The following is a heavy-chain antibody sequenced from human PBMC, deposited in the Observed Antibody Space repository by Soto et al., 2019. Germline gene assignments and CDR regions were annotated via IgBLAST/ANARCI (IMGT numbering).Heavy chain of an antibody. CDR3: VTRISRAKDGYNEFYYYGMDV. CDR1: GYSFTNYW. J-gene: IGHJ6*02. CDR2: IDPSDSYT. D-gene: IGHD5-18*01. Sequence: PGESLKISCKGSGYSFTNYWINWVRQMPGKGLEWMGTIDPSDSYTNYSPSFQGHVTISVDKSVNTAYLQWSSLKASDTAMYYCVTRISRAKDGYNEFYYYGMDVWGQGTTVTVSS. V-gene: IGHV5-10-1*01.